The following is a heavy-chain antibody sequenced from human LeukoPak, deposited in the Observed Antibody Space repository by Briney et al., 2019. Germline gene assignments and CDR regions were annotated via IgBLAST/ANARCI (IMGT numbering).Heavy chain of an antibody. CDR3: ARDRPSPKYSSSWYGYFQH. J-gene: IGHJ1*01. D-gene: IGHD6-13*01. V-gene: IGHV7-4-1*02. CDR1: GYTFTSYA. CDR2: INTNTGNP. Sequence: ASVKVSCKASGYTFTSYAMNWVRQAPGQGLEWMGWINTNTGNPTYAQGFTGRFVFSLDTSVSTAYLQISSLKAEDTAVYYCARDRPSPKYSSSWYGYFQHWGQGTLVTVSS.